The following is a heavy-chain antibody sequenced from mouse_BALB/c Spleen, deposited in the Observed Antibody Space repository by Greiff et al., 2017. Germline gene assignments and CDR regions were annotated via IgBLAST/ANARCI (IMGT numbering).Heavy chain of an antibody. CDR1: GFNIKDTY. Sequence: EVQLQQSGAELVKPGASVKLSCTASGFNIKDTYMHWVKQRPEQGLEWIGRIDPANGNTKYDPKFQGKATITADTSSNTAYLQLSSLTSEDTAVYYCARSDYRYDPAWFAYWGQGTLVTVSA. CDR3: ARSDYRYDPAWFAY. V-gene: IGHV14-3*02. J-gene: IGHJ3*01. CDR2: IDPANGNT. D-gene: IGHD2-14*01.